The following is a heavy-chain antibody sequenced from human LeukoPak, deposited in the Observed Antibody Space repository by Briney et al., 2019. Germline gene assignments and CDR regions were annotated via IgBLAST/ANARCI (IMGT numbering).Heavy chain of an antibody. Sequence: GGSLRLSCAASGFTFSSYAMHWVRQAPGKGLEWVAVISYDGSNKYYADSVKGRFTISRDNSKNTLYLQMNSLRAEDTAVYYCARDSSSSATKDFDYWGQGTLVTVFS. V-gene: IGHV3-30*04. CDR2: ISYDGSNK. D-gene: IGHD3-10*01. J-gene: IGHJ4*02. CDR3: ARDSSSSATKDFDY. CDR1: GFTFSSYA.